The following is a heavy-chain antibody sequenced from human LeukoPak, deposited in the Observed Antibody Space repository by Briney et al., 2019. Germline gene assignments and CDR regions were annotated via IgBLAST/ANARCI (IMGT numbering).Heavy chain of an antibody. Sequence: SQTLSLTCAISGDSVSSNSAAWNWIRQSPSRGLEWLGRTYYRSKWYNDYAVSVKSRITINPDTSKNQFSLQLNSVTPEDTAVYYCARETVASSSWIEPFDPWGQGTLVTVSS. J-gene: IGHJ5*02. D-gene: IGHD6-13*01. CDR2: TYYRSKWYN. V-gene: IGHV6-1*01. CDR1: GDSVSSNSAA. CDR3: ARETVASSSWIEPFDP.